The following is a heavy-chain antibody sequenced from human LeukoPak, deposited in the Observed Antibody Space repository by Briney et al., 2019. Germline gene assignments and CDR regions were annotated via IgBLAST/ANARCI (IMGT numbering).Heavy chain of an antibody. CDR3: ARKKYYYDSSYFGWFDP. CDR1: GFTFSNYV. V-gene: IGHV3-23*01. CDR2: ISSSGGST. D-gene: IGHD3-22*01. Sequence: PGGSLRLSCAASGFTFSNYVMSWVRQAPGKGLEWVSGISSSGGSTYYADSVKGRFTISRDNSKNTLYLQMNSLRAEDTAVYYCARKKYYYDSSYFGWFDPWGQGTLVTVSS. J-gene: IGHJ5*02.